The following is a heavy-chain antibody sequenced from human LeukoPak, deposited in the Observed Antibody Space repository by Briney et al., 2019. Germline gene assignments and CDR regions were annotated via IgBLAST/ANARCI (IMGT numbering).Heavy chain of an antibody. V-gene: IGHV3-7*01. Sequence: GGPLRLSCAASGFTFSDFWMSWVRQAPGKRLEWVASVTQDGSENHYVDSAKGRFTISRDNAKNSLYLQMSSLRAEDTAVYWCRRGHWNDHAWGQGTLVTVSS. CDR1: GFTFSDFW. D-gene: IGHD1-1*01. CDR3: RRGHWNDHA. CDR2: VTQDGSEN. J-gene: IGHJ5*02.